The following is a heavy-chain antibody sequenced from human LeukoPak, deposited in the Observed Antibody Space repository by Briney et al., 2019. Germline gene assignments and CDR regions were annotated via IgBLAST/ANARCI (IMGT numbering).Heavy chain of an antibody. CDR2: ISSSGSTI. V-gene: IGHV3-48*03. D-gene: IGHD3-22*01. CDR1: GFTSSSYE. Sequence: PGGSLRLSCAASGFTSSSYEMNWVRQAPGKGLEWVSYISSSGSTIYYADSVKGRFTISRDNAKNSLYLQMSSLRAEDTAVYYCAKGRSITMIVVVIRPDAFDIWGQGTMVTVSS. J-gene: IGHJ3*02. CDR3: AKGRSITMIVVVIRPDAFDI.